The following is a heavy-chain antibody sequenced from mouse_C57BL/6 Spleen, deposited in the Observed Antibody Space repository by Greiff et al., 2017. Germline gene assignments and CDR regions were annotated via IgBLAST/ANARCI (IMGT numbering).Heavy chain of an antibody. V-gene: IGHV1-7*01. CDR3: ARSTNYYGSSYDLPWFAY. Sequence: QVQLKESGAELAKPGASVKLSCKASGYTFTSYWMHWVKQRPGQGLEWIGYINPSSGYTKYNQKFKDKATLTADKSSSTAYMQLSSLTYEDSAVYYCARSTNYYGSSYDLPWFAYWGQGTLVTVSA. J-gene: IGHJ3*01. D-gene: IGHD1-1*01. CDR1: GYTFTSYW. CDR2: INPSSGYT.